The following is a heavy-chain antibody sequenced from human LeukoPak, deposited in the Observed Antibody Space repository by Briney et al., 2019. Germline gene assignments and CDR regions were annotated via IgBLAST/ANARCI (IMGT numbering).Heavy chain of an antibody. CDR1: GESFSGHY. Sequence: KPSETLSLTCAAYGESFSGHYWSWIRQPPGKGLEWIGEVNHSGSTNYNPSRKSRVTMSVDTSKNQFSLKLSSVTAADTAVYYCARVYRGGSGWYVGYYYGMDVWGQGTTVTVSS. V-gene: IGHV4-34*01. CDR3: ARVYRGGSGWYVGYYYGMDV. CDR2: VNHSGST. J-gene: IGHJ6*02. D-gene: IGHD6-19*01.